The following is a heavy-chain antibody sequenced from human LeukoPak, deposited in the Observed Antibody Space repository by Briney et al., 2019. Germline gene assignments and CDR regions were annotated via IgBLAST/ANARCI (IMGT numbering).Heavy chain of an antibody. CDR1: GGTFSSYA. V-gene: IGHV1-69*13. D-gene: IGHD6-6*01. CDR2: IIPIFGTA. J-gene: IGHJ4*02. Sequence: ASVKVSCKASGGTFSSYAISWVGQAPGQGLEWMGGIIPIFGTANYAQKFQGRVTITADESTSTAYMEPSSLRSEDTAVYYCARDGYSSSSFTPFDYWGQGTLVTVSS. CDR3: ARDGYSSSSFTPFDY.